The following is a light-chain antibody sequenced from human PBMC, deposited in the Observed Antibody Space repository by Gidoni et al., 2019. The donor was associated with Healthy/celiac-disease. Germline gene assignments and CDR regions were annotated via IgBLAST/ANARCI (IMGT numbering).Light chain of an antibody. CDR1: SSDVGGYNY. J-gene: IGLJ2*01. V-gene: IGLV2-14*01. CDR3: SSYTSRSTLV. CDR2: DVS. Sequence: QSALTQPASVSGSPGQSITISCTGTSSDVGGYNYVSWYQQHPGKAPKLMIYDVSNRPSGVSNRFSGSKSGKTASLTISGLQAEEEADYYCSSYTSRSTLVFGGGTKLTVL.